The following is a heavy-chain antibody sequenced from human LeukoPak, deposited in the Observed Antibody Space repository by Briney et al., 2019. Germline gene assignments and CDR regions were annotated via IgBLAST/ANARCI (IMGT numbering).Heavy chain of an antibody. CDR2: IHWNDDK. D-gene: IGHD2-2*01. V-gene: IGHV2-5*01. Sequence: ESGPTLVKPTQTLTLTCTFSGFSLSTSGVGVGWIRQPPGKALEWLALIHWNDDKRYSPSLKSRLTITKDTSKNQVVLTMTNMDPVDTATYYCAHRLPIHGLVPNWFDPWGQGTLVTVSS. J-gene: IGHJ5*02. CDR3: AHRLPIHGLVPNWFDP. CDR1: GFSLSTSGVG.